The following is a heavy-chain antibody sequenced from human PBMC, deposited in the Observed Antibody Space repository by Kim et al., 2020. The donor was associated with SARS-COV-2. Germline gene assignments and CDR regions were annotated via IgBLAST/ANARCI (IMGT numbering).Heavy chain of an antibody. CDR1: GFTFSSYS. CDR2: ISSSSSYI. D-gene: IGHD3-22*01. Sequence: GGSLRLSCAASGFTFSSYSMNWVRQAPGKGLEWVSSISSSSSYIYYADSVKGRFTISRDNAKNSLYLQMNSLRAEDTAVYYCARDYRGGYYDSSGYYRPIDAFDIWGQGTMVTVSS. J-gene: IGHJ3*02. V-gene: IGHV3-21*01. CDR3: ARDYRGGYYDSSGYYRPIDAFDI.